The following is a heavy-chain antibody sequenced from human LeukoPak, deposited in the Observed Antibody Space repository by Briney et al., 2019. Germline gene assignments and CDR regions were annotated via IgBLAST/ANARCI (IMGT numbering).Heavy chain of an antibody. CDR3: ARDHGSWLWGQGAFDI. V-gene: IGHV1-2*02. D-gene: IGHD3-22*01. Sequence: GASVKVSCKTSGYTFTGYYIHWVRQAPGQGLEWMGWINPNSGGANYAQKFQGRVTMTRDTSISTAYMELSRLRSDDTAVYYCARDHGSWLWGQGAFDIWGQGTMVTVSS. CDR1: GYTFTGYY. CDR2: INPNSGGA. J-gene: IGHJ3*02.